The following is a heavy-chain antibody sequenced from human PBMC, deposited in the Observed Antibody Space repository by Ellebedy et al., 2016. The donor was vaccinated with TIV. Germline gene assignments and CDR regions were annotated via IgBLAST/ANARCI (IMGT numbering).Heavy chain of an antibody. D-gene: IGHD3-22*01. CDR3: ARASSYDSAFHI. J-gene: IGHJ3*02. V-gene: IGHV3-74*01. CDR1: GFTFNNYW. CDR2: INSDGTIT. Sequence: GGSLRLSCAASGFTFNNYWMHWVRQAPGKGLVWVSRINSDGTITTYADSVQGRFTISRDNAKNTLYLQMTSLRAEDTAVYYCARASSYDSAFHIWGQGTMVTVSS.